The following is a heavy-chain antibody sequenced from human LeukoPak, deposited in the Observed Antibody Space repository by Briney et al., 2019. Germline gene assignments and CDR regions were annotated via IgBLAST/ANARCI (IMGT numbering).Heavy chain of an antibody. CDR2: ISGSGGST. CDR1: GFTFSSYA. J-gene: IGHJ6*02. V-gene: IGHV3-23*01. Sequence: QSGGSLRLSCAASGFTFSSYAMSWVRQAPGKGLEWVSAISGSGGSTYHADSVKGRFTISRDNSKNTLYLQMNSLRAEDTAVYYCAKEVLAGYYYYGMDVWGQGTTVTVSS. D-gene: IGHD3-10*01. CDR3: AKEVLAGYYYYGMDV.